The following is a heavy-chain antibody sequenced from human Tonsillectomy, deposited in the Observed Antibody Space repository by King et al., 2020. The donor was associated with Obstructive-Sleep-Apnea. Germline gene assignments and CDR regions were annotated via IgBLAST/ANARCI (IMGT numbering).Heavy chain of an antibody. D-gene: IGHD3-22*01. CDR2: IFHSGST. V-gene: IGHV4-38-2*02. CDR3: ARAPGGYFYDSSGYYSYFDY. J-gene: IGHJ4*02. Sequence: VQLQESGPGLVKPSETLSLTCTVSGYSISSGYYWGWIRQPPGKGLEWIGSIFHSGSTYYNPSLKSRVTISVDTSKNQFSLKLSSVTAADTAVYYCARAPGGYFYDSSGYYSYFDYWGQGTLVTVSS. CDR1: GYSISSGYY.